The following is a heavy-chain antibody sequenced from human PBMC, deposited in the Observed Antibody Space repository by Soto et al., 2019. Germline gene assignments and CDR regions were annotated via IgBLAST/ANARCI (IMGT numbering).Heavy chain of an antibody. J-gene: IGHJ4*02. D-gene: IGHD2-2*01. Sequence: GGSLRLSCAASGFSFSSYWMSWVRQGPGKGPEWVANIKQDGSEIYYVDSVKGRFTISRDNAKSSLYLQMTSLRAEDTAVYHCAKSLSAIPGDSWGQGTLVTVSS. CDR3: AKSLSAIPGDS. CDR1: GFSFSSYW. V-gene: IGHV3-7*05. CDR2: IKQDGSEI.